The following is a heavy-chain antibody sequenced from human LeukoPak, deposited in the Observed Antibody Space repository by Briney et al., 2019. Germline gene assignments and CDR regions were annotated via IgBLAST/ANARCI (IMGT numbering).Heavy chain of an antibody. CDR1: EFTLSTHG. Sequence: GGSLRLSCAASEFTLSTHGLGWVRQAPGKSLEWVSTVTSRRGTHYTDSVQGRFITSRDNSENTFVLEMNSLRAEDTAVYYCATTRPYGTTWAGAFEDWGQGTPVTVSS. CDR2: VTSRRGT. D-gene: IGHD6-19*01. CDR3: ATTRPYGTTWAGAFED. V-gene: IGHV3-23*01. J-gene: IGHJ4*01.